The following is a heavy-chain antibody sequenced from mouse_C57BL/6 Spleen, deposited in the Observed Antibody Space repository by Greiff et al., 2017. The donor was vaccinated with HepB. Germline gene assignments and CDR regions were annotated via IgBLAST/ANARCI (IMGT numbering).Heavy chain of an antibody. CDR3: ASPRGYSNDAWFAY. V-gene: IGHV1-42*01. CDR2: INPSTGGT. D-gene: IGHD2-12*01. CDR1: GYSFTGYY. Sequence: VQLKQSGPELVKPGASVKISCKASGYSFTGYYMNWVKQSPEKSLEWIGEINPSTGGTTYNQKFKAKATLTVDKSSSTAYMQLKSLTSEDSAVYYCASPRGYSNDAWFAYWGQGTLVTGSA. J-gene: IGHJ3*01.